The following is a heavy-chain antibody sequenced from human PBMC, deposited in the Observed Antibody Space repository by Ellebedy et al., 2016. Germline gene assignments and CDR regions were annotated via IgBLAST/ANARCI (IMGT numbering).Heavy chain of an antibody. V-gene: IGHV3-30-3*01. J-gene: IGHJ4*02. CDR2: ISYDGSNK. CDR1: GFTFSSYA. Sequence: GGSLRLSXAASGFTFSSYAMHWVRQAPGKGLEWVAVISYDGSNKYYADSVKGRFTISRDNAKNSLYLQMNGLRAEDTAVYYCARDNGGSYCYWGQGTLVTVSS. CDR3: ARDNGGSYCY. D-gene: IGHD1-26*01.